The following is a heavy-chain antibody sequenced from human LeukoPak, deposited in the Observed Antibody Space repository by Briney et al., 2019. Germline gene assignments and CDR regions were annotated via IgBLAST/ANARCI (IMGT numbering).Heavy chain of an antibody. D-gene: IGHD6-13*01. CDR2: INPNSGGT. CDR1: GYTFTDYY. V-gene: IGHV1-2*02. J-gene: IGHJ4*02. Sequence: GASVKVSCKASGYTFTDYYMHWVRQAPGQGLEWMGWINPNSGGTNYAQKFQGRVTMTRDTSISTAYMELSRLRSDDTAVYYCARQNPNSIAAELYFDYWGQGTLVTVSS. CDR3: ARQNPNSIAAELYFDY.